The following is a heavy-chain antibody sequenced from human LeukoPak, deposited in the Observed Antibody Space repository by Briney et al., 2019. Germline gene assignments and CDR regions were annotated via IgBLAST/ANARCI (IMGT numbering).Heavy chain of an antibody. J-gene: IGHJ5*02. CDR2: INPNSGDT. CDR1: GYTFTGYY. Sequence: ASVKVSCKASGYTFTGYYIHWVRQAPGQGLEWMGWINPNSGDTSYAQKFQGRVTMTRDTSISTAYMELSSLKSGDTAVYYCARVPCLTTSCSPINWFDPWGQGALVTVSS. CDR3: ARVPCLTTSCSPINWFDP. D-gene: IGHD2-2*01. V-gene: IGHV1-2*02.